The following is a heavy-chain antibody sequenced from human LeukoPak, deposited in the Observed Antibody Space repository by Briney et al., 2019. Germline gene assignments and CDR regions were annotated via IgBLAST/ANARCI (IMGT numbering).Heavy chain of an antibody. V-gene: IGHV4-59*01. Sequence: SETLSLTCTVSGGSISSYHWSWIRQPPGKGLEWIGYIYYSGSTNYNPSLKSRVTISVDTSKNQFSLKLSSVTAADTAVYYCARDRSYDFWSGLGYFDYWGQGTLVTVSS. CDR2: IYYSGST. CDR3: ARDRSYDFWSGLGYFDY. J-gene: IGHJ4*02. CDR1: GGSISSYH. D-gene: IGHD3-3*01.